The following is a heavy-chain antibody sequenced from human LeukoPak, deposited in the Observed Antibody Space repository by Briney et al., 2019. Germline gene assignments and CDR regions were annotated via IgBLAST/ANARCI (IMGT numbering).Heavy chain of an antibody. V-gene: IGHV3-21*01. D-gene: IGHD6-13*01. J-gene: IGHJ6*03. CDR1: GFNFDDYN. Sequence: GGSLRLSCTASGFNFDDYNMSWFRQAPGKGLEWVSSISSSSSYIYYADSVKGRFTISRDNAKNSLYLQMNSLRAEDTAVYYCARDGRIARVYYYYYYVDVWGKGTTVTISS. CDR2: ISSSSSYI. CDR3: ARDGRIARVYYYYYYVDV.